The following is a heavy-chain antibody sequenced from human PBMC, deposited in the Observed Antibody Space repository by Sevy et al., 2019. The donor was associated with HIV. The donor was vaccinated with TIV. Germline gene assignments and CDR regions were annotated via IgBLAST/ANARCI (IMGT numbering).Heavy chain of an antibody. CDR2: IFPSGAS. CDR3: ARVEGDGYNYGYFDS. V-gene: IGHV4-61*02. CDR1: GGSIRSGRYY. D-gene: IGHD5-12*01. J-gene: IGHJ4*02. Sequence: SETLSLTCTVSGGSIRSGRYYWTWIRQPAGKGLEWIGRIFPSGASNFNPSMMSRVSMSIDTSKKQFSLRLTSVTAADTAVYYCARVEGDGYNYGYFDSWGPGTLVTVSS.